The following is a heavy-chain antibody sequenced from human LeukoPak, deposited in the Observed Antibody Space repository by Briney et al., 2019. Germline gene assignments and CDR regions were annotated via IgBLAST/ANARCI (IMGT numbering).Heavy chain of an antibody. CDR2: INSAGSST. Sequence: GGSLRLSCAASGFTLRNHWMHWVRQAPGKGLVCVSRINSAGSSTTYADSVKGRFTISRDNAKNTLYLQMNSLRAEDTAVYYCARTVGKYFDYWGQGTLVTVSS. CDR1: GFTLRNHW. J-gene: IGHJ4*02. V-gene: IGHV3-74*01. CDR3: ARTVGKYFDY. D-gene: IGHD4-23*01.